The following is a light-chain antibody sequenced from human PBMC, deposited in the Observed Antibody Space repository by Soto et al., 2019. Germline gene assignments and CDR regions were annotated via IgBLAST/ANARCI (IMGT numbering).Light chain of an antibody. CDR3: QQYDTYPLT. CDR1: QSINNW. V-gene: IGKV1-5*01. CDR2: DAS. J-gene: IGKJ4*01. Sequence: DVQMTQSPSSLSASVGDRVTITCRASQSINNWLAWYQQKPGKAPKFLIYDASTLETGVPSRFSGSASGTEFTLTISGLQPEDVASYYCQQYDTYPLTFGRGTRVELK.